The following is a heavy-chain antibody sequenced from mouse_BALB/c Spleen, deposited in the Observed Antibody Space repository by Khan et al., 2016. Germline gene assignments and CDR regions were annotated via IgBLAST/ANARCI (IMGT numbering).Heavy chain of an antibody. D-gene: IGHD2-1*01. CDR3: ANFYYGNYDAMDY. CDR2: ISYSGST. V-gene: IGHV3-2*02. Sequence: EVQLQESGPGLVKPSQSLSLTCTVTGYSITSDYAWNWIRQFPGNKLEWMGYISYSGSTSYNPSLKSRISITRDTSKYQFFLQLNSVTTEDTATYYCANFYYGNYDAMDYWGQGTSVTVSS. J-gene: IGHJ4*01. CDR1: GYSITSDYA.